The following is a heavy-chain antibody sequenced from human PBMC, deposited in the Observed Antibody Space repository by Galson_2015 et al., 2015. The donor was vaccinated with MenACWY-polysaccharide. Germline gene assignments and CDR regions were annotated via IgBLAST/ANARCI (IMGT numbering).Heavy chain of an antibody. V-gene: IGHV3-23*01. CDR2: ISLDGRNT. Sequence: SLRLSCAASGFTFTSYTMSWIRQAPGKGPEWVTVISLDGRNTYYADPVKGRFTISRDNSKNTLYLQMHDLRAEDTAVYYCVKARETSGWNRGPGYWSQGTLVTVSS. CDR3: VKARETSGWNRGPGY. D-gene: IGHD1-1*01. J-gene: IGHJ4*02. CDR1: GFTFTSYT.